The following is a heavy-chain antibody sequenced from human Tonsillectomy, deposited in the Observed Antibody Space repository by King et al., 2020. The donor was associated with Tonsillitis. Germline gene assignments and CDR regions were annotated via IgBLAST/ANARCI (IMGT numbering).Heavy chain of an antibody. CDR2: ISTSGIT. Sequence: QLQESGPGLVRPSQTLSLTCTVSGGSIASGNYYWSWIRQPAGKGLEWIGRISTSGITNYSPSLKSRATISLDAAKNQFSLRLNSVTAADTAVYYCAKHDVMVLTTWGVDYYYYMDVWGKGTTVTISS. V-gene: IGHV4-61*02. D-gene: IGHD4/OR15-4a*01. J-gene: IGHJ6*03. CDR1: GGSIASGNYY. CDR3: AKHDVMVLTTWGVDYYYYMDV.